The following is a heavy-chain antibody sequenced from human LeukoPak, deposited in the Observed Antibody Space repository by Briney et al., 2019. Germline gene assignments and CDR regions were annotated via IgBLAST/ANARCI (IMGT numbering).Heavy chain of an antibody. Sequence: TGVSLRLSCAASGFTFSSYAMTWVRQAPGKGLEWVSSISGTGGTTYFADSVKGRFTISRDNSKNTLYLQMNSLRAEDTAVYYCAREVGYPDYWGQGTLVTVSS. CDR2: ISGTGGTT. J-gene: IGHJ4*02. V-gene: IGHV3-23*01. CDR3: AREVGYPDY. D-gene: IGHD6-13*01. CDR1: GFTFSSYA.